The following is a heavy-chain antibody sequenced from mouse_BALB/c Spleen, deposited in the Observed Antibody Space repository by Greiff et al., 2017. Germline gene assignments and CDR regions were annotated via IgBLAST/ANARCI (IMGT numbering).Heavy chain of an antibody. CDR3: ARPYGNYPYAMDY. Sequence: EVKLQESGAELVKPGASVKLSCTASGFNIKDTYMHWVKQRPEQGLEWIGRIDPANGNTKYDPKFQGKATITADTSSNTAYLQLSSLTSEDTAVYYCARPYGNYPYAMDYWGQGTSVTVSS. J-gene: IGHJ4*01. CDR1: GFNIKDTY. V-gene: IGHV14-3*02. CDR2: IDPANGNT. D-gene: IGHD2-1*01.